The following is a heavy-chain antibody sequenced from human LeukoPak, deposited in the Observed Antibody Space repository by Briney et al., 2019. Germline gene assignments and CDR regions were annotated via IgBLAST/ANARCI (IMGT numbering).Heavy chain of an antibody. J-gene: IGHJ4*02. D-gene: IGHD5-24*01. CDR1: GFPFSNHN. CDR2: ISFEGSKI. V-gene: IGHV3-30*02. CDR3: AKTIDGYWPQFDV. Sequence: GGSLRLSCAASGFPFSNHNIHWVRRAPGKGLEWVAFISFEGSKIDYADSVKGRFTISRDNTQNTVSLQMNSLRSDDTAMYYCAKTIDGYWPQFDVWGQGTLVTVSS.